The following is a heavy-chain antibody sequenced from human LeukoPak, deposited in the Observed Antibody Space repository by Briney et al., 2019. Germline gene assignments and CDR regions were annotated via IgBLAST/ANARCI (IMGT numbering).Heavy chain of an antibody. J-gene: IGHJ4*02. CDR1: VGSFSGYY. V-gene: IGHV4-34*01. D-gene: IGHD3-22*01. CDR3: ARAGDTSGYADY. CDR2: INHSGRT. Sequence: KPSETLSLTCAVYVGSFSGYYWSWIRQPPGKGLEWIGEINHSGRTNYNPSLKSRVTISVDKSRNQFSLKLSSVTAADTAVYYCARAGDTSGYADYWGQGTLVTVSS.